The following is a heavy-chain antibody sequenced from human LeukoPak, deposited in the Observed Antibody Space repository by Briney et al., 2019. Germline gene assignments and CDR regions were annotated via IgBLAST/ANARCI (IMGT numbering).Heavy chain of an antibody. CDR1: AFAFDTYA. V-gene: IGHV3-33*01. J-gene: IGHJ4*02. CDR3: ARGIFGSGSYPDF. D-gene: IGHD3-10*01. Sequence: GGSLRLSCAASAFAFDTYALHWVRQAQGQGTEWRALIWHDGSHTFYSNSVRGQFTISRYNSKNTVSLQMNNLRPEDTAVYYCARGIFGSGSYPDFWGQGTLVTVSS. CDR2: IWHDGSHT.